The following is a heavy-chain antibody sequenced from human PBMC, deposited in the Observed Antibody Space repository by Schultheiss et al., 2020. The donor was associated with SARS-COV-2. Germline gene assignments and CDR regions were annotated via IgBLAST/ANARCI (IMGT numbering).Heavy chain of an antibody. CDR2: IWYDGSNK. Sequence: GESLKISCAASGFTFSSYGMHWVRQAPGKGLEWVAVIWYDGSNKYYADSVKGRFIISRDNSKNTLYLQMNSLRAEDTAVYYCARSTDSSGYYPYFDYWGQGTLVTVSS. CDR3: ARSTDSSGYYPYFDY. CDR1: GFTFSSYG. D-gene: IGHD3-22*01. J-gene: IGHJ4*02. V-gene: IGHV3-33*01.